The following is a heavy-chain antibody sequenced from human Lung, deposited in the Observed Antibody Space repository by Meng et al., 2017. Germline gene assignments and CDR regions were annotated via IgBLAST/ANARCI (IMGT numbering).Heavy chain of an antibody. CDR1: GGSISSSNYY. Sequence: QGNLQESGQGLGKPLLTLFLPCTVSGGSISSSNYYWSWIRQPPGKGLEWSGHIYNSGSTYYNPSLKSRITISVDTSKHQFSLKLSSVTAADTAVYYCARGQKGYFDLWGRGTLVTVSS. CDR2: IYNSGST. J-gene: IGHJ2*01. V-gene: IGHV4-30-4*01. CDR3: ARGQKGYFDL.